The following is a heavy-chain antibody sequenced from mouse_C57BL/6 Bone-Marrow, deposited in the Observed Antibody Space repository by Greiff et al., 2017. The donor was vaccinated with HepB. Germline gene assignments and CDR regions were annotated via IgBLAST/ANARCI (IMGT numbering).Heavy chain of an antibody. D-gene: IGHD2-5*01. CDR1: GFTFSDYG. CDR2: ISNLAYSI. CDR3: ARLYYSNYVGAMDY. V-gene: IGHV5-15*01. Sequence: EVQLQESGGGLVQPGGSLKLSCAASGFTFSDYGMAWVRQAPRKGPEWVAFISNLAYSIYYADTVTGRFTISRENAKNTLYLEMSSLRSEDTAMYYCARLYYSNYVGAMDYWGQGTSVTVSS. J-gene: IGHJ4*01.